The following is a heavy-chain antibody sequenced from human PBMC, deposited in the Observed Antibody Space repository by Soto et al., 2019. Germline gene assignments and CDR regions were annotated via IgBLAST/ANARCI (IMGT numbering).Heavy chain of an antibody. V-gene: IGHV3-30*18. J-gene: IGHJ4*02. CDR3: AKDGAIAAADYFFDY. CDR2: IASDGKDK. Sequence: QVQLVESGGGVVQPGRSLKLSCAASGFTFSNHAIHWVRQAPGNGLEWVAVIASDGKDKRYADSVKGRFTISRDNSKNTVYLQMNSLRGEDTAVYYCAKDGAIAAADYFFDYWGQGSLVTVSS. D-gene: IGHD6-13*01. CDR1: GFTFSNHA.